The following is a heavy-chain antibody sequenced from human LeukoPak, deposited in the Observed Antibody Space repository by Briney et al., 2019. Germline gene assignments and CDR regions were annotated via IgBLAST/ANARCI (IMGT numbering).Heavy chain of an antibody. V-gene: IGHV4-34*01. J-gene: IGHJ5*02. D-gene: IGHD4-17*01. CDR1: GGSFSGYY. CDR3: ASRLYTVTTAVRANWFDP. Sequence: PSETLSLTCADYGGSFSGYYWSWIRQPPGKGLEWIGEINHSGSTNYNPSLKSRVTISVDTSKNQFSLKLSSVTAADTAVYYCASRLYTVTTAVRANWFDPWGQGTLVTVSS. CDR2: INHSGST.